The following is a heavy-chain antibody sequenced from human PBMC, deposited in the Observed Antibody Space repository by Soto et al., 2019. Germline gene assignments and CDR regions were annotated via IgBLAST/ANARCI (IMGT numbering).Heavy chain of an antibody. J-gene: IGHJ4*02. V-gene: IGHV3-23*01. CDR3: EKGRPGMAAAPDY. CDR2: ASASGSGT. D-gene: IGHD6-13*01. Sequence: EVQLLESGGGSVHPGESLRLSCAASGFTFSDFAMAWVRQAPGKGLEWVSSASASGSGTYYADSVKGSFTISRDSSKNTLFLHMTNLRAGDTALYFCEKGRPGMAAAPDYWGQGTLVTVSS. CDR1: GFTFSDFA.